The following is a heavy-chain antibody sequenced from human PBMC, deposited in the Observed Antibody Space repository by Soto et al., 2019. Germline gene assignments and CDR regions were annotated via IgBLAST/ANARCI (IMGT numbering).Heavy chain of an antibody. V-gene: IGHV4-30-4*01. CDR3: ATESGSTYGYFDY. D-gene: IGHD4-17*01. CDR1: GGSGTSDEDY. J-gene: IGHJ4*02. CDR2: ISNSGST. Sequence: SVTLSLTCTVSGGSGTSDEDYWSWIRRSPGKGLEWIGYISNSGSTGDNPSLKTRLSMSVDRSKNQFTLRLTSGTAADTAVYFCATESGSTYGYFDYWGQGTQVTVSS.